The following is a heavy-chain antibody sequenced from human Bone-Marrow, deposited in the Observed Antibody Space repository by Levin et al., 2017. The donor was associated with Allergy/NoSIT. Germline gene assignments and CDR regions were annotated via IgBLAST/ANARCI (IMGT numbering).Heavy chain of an antibody. V-gene: IGHV4-59*01. D-gene: IGHD6-13*01. J-gene: IGHJ4*02. CDR2: IYYSGST. Sequence: NPSETLSLTCTVSGGSISSYYWSWIRQPPGKGLEWIGYIYYSGSTNYNPSLKSRVTISVDTSKNQFSLKLSSVTAADTAVYYCARGAGIAAAGTPARDYWGQGTLVTVSS. CDR1: GGSISSYY. CDR3: ARGAGIAAAGTPARDY.